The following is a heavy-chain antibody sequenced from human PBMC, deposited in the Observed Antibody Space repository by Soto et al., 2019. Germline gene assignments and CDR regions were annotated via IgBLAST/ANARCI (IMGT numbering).Heavy chain of an antibody. CDR1: GGSFSGYY. CDR2: INHSGST. Sequence: QVQLQQWGAGLLKPSETLSLTCAVYGGSFSGYYWSWIRQPPGKGLEWIGEINHSGSTNYNPSLKGRVTISVDTSKNQFSLKLSSVTAADTAVYYCARGQTSPLSYWGQGTLVTVSS. CDR3: ARGQTSPLSY. J-gene: IGHJ4*02. V-gene: IGHV4-34*01.